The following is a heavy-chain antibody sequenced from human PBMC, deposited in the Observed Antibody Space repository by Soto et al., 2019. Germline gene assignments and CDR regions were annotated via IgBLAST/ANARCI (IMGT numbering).Heavy chain of an antibody. CDR2: IYPGDSDT. J-gene: IGHJ6*02. CDR3: ARQKLEYQLLSPYYYYGMDV. Sequence: GESLKISCKGSGYSFTSYWIGWVRQMPGKGLEWMGIIYPGDSDTRYSPSLQGQVTISADKSISTAYLQWSSLKASDTAMYYCARQKLEYQLLSPYYYYGMDVWGQGTTVTVSS. CDR1: GYSFTSYW. D-gene: IGHD2-2*01. V-gene: IGHV5-51*01.